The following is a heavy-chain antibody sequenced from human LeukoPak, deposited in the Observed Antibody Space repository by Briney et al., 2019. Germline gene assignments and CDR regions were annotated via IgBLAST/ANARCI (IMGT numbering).Heavy chain of an antibody. CDR3: ARDDGVVVTATIEY. Sequence: PGGSLRLSCAVSGFSLQNYGIHWVRQAPGQGLEWVASMWYDGRNKYYGDPVKGRFTISRDNAKHTVYLQMSRLRAEDTANYHSARDDGVVVTATIEYWGQGTLVTVSS. CDR2: MWYDGRNK. V-gene: IGHV3-33*01. D-gene: IGHD2-21*02. CDR1: GFSLQNYG. J-gene: IGHJ4*02.